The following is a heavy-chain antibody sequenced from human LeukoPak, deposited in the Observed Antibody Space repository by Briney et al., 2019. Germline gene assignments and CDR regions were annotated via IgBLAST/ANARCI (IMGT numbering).Heavy chain of an antibody. J-gene: IGHJ4*02. CDR1: GGSISSSTYY. CDR2: ISHSGNI. Sequence: SETLSLTCTVSGGSISSSTYYWGWIRQPPGKGLEWIGSISHSGNIYYNPSLKSRVTISVDTSKNQFSLKLSSVTAADTAVYYCARQRRLELPDYWGQGTLVTVSS. V-gene: IGHV4-39*01. CDR3: ARQRRLELPDY. D-gene: IGHD3-16*01.